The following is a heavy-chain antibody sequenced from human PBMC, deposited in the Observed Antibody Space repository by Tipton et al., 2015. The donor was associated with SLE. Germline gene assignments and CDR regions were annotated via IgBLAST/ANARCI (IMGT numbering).Heavy chain of an antibody. CDR1: GITVSGNY. CDR3: ARLRGDFWGGYYGPFDC. CDR2: LHSGSHT. D-gene: IGHD3-3*01. J-gene: IGHJ4*02. Sequence: SLRLSCAASGITVSGNYMNWVRQAPGKGLEWVSVLHSGSHTYYADSVKGRFTVSRDSYTLYLQMDSLRPEDTAVYYCARLRGDFWGGYYGPFDCWGQGTLVIVSS. V-gene: IGHV3-66*02.